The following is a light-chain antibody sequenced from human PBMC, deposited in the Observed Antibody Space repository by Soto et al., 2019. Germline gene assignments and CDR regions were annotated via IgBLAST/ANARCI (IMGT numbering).Light chain of an antibody. CDR3: LQHYAWPWT. Sequence: EIVMTQSPGTLSVSPGERATLFCRASQSVRSSLAWFQQKPGQAPRLVLQRIFIRAIGVPARFSGSGSETEFTLTISGLQSEDSGVYYCLQHYAWPWTFGQGTKVDIK. CDR2: RIF. CDR1: QSVRSS. J-gene: IGKJ1*01. V-gene: IGKV3-15*01.